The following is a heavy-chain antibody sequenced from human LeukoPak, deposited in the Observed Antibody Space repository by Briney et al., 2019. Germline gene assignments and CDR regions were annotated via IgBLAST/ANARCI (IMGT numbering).Heavy chain of an antibody. Sequence: SETLSLTCTVSGGSISSSSYSWGWIRQPPGKGLEWIGSIYYSGSTYYNPSLKSRVTISVDTSKNQFSLKLSSVTAADTAVYYCAREEFGYYGSGSYYAAPYYFDYWGQGTLVTVSS. CDR3: AREEFGYYGSGSYYAAPYYFDY. CDR1: GGSISSSSYS. CDR2: IYYSGST. V-gene: IGHV4-39*07. J-gene: IGHJ4*02. D-gene: IGHD3-10*01.